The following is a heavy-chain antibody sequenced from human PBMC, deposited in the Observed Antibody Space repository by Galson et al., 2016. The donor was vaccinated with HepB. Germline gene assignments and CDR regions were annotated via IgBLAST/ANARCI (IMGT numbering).Heavy chain of an antibody. CDR1: GYTFTTYD. D-gene: IGHD4-11*01. J-gene: IGHJ4*02. V-gene: IGHV1-8*01. Sequence: SVKVSCKASGYTFTTYDFNWVRQATGQGLEWMGWINPNTGNTGYAQKFQGRLTMTRSASMDTAYMELSSLESEDTAVYFCARAAGAGVTSTTYYFDYWGQGTLVTGSS. CDR3: ARAAGAGVTSTTYYFDY. CDR2: INPNTGNT.